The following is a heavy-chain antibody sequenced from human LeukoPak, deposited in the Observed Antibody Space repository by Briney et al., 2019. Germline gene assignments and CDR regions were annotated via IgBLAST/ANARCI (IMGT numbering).Heavy chain of an antibody. V-gene: IGHV3-53*01. CDR3: ARDASGYDRYYYYYYMDV. Sequence: PGGSLRLSCAASGFTFSSYAMNWVRQAPGKGLEWVSVIYSGGSTYYADSVKGRFTISRDNSKNTLYLQMNSLRAEDTAVYYCARDASGYDRYYYYYYMDVWGKGTTVTVSS. CDR2: IYSGGST. CDR1: GFTFSSYA. D-gene: IGHD5-12*01. J-gene: IGHJ6*03.